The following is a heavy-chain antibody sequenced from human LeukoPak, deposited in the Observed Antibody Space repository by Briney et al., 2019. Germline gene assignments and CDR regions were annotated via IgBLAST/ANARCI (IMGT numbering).Heavy chain of an antibody. Sequence: GGSLRLSCAASGFTFTNYWMSWVRQAPGKGLELVANIKQDRSEKYYVDSVKGRFTISRDNAKNSLYLQMNSLRAEDTAVYYCAREQLRYFDWLTNRAYYFDYWGQGTLVTVSS. V-gene: IGHV3-7*01. CDR2: IKQDRSEK. CDR1: GFTFTNYW. CDR3: AREQLRYFDWLTNRAYYFDY. J-gene: IGHJ4*02. D-gene: IGHD3-9*01.